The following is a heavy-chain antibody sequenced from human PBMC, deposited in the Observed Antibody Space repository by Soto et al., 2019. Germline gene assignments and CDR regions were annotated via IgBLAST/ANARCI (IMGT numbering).Heavy chain of an antibody. CDR3: AKITSYFDP. D-gene: IGHD3-16*01. CDR2: ISRSSTTI. CDR1: GFIFSDYS. J-gene: IGHJ5*02. V-gene: IGHV3-48*01. Sequence: GSLRLSCAASGFIFSDYSMNWVRQAPGRGLEWVSYISRSSTTIYYADSVKGRFTISRDNAKNSLYLHMSSLRAEDTAVYYCAKITSYFDPWGQGTLVTVSS.